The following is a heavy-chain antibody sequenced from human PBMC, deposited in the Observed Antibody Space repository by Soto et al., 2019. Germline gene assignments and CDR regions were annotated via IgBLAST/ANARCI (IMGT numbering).Heavy chain of an antibody. CDR2: IYYSGNT. D-gene: IGHD1-26*01. J-gene: IGHJ6*03. Sequence: QVQLQESGPGLVKPSETLSLTCTVSGDSISRYYWTWIRQPPGKGLEWIGYIYYSGNTNYNPSLKSRVTMSIDASKQHFSLNLSAVTAADTAVYFCARAYSPTWYGYYCLDVWGRGTTVTVSS. CDR1: GDSISRYY. CDR3: ARAYSPTWYGYYCLDV. V-gene: IGHV4-59*01.